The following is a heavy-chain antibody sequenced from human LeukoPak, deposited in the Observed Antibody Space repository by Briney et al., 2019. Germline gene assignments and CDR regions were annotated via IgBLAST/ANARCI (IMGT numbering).Heavy chain of an antibody. J-gene: IGHJ4*02. Sequence: GGSLRLSCAASGFTFSDSYMSWIRQAPGKGLEWLSYISGSSRYTNYADSVKGRFTISRDNAKNSLYLQMNSLRAEDTALYYCARNLLSSAQLDGIDYWGQGTLVTVSS. CDR3: ARNLLSSAQLDGIDY. V-gene: IGHV3-11*06. CDR2: ISGSSRYT. D-gene: IGHD3-22*01. CDR1: GFTFSDSY.